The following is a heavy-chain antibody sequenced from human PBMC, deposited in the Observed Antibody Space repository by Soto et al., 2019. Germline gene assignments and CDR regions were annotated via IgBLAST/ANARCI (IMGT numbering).Heavy chain of an antibody. Sequence: QVQLVESGGGVVQPGRSLRLSCAASGFTFSSYGMHWVRQAPGKGLEWVAVIWYDGSNKYYADSVKGRFTISRDNSKNTLYLQMNSLRAEDTAVYYCARVGNGWYFDYWGREPWSPSPQ. CDR2: IWYDGSNK. D-gene: IGHD6-19*01. J-gene: IGHJ4*02. CDR3: ARVGNGWYFDY. V-gene: IGHV3-33*01. CDR1: GFTFSSYG.